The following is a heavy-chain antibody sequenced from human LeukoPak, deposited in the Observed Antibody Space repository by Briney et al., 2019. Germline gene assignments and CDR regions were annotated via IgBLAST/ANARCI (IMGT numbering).Heavy chain of an antibody. CDR3: ARGRGNYYDSSGYQRDWFDP. D-gene: IGHD3-22*01. CDR1: GGSFSGYY. V-gene: IGHV4-34*01. Sequence: SETLSLTCAVYGGSFSGYYWSWIRQPPGKGLEWIGEINHSGSTNYNPSLKSRVTISVDTSKNQFSLKLSSVTAADTAVYYCARGRGNYYDSSGYQRDWFDPWGQGTLVTVSS. CDR2: INHSGST. J-gene: IGHJ5*02.